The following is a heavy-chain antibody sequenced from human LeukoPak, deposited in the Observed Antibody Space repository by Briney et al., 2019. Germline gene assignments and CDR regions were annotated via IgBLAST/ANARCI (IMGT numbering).Heavy chain of an antibody. V-gene: IGHV3-23*01. D-gene: IGHD3-10*01. CDR1: GFTFSSYA. Sequence: PGGSLRRSCAASGFTFSSYAMSWVRQAPGKGLEWVSTININGATTFYADSVKGRFTVSRDNSRNTLFLQMNSLRAEDTAIYFCVRLHYGSGTDNWFDPWGQGTLVTVSS. J-gene: IGHJ5*02. CDR3: VRLHYGSGTDNWFDP. CDR2: ININGATT.